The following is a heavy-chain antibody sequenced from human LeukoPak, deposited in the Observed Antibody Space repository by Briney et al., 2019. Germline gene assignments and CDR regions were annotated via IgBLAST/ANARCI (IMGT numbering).Heavy chain of an antibody. J-gene: IGHJ6*03. D-gene: IGHD3-10*01. CDR3: AKGFSYGSGSYYNVGYYYMDV. Sequence: GGSLRLSCAASGFTFSSYAMSWVRQAPGKGLKWVSAISGSGGSTYYADSVKGRFTISRDNSKNTLYLQMNSLRAEDTAVYYCAKGFSYGSGSYYNVGYYYMDVWGKGTTVTVSS. CDR1: GFTFSSYA. V-gene: IGHV3-23*01. CDR2: ISGSGGST.